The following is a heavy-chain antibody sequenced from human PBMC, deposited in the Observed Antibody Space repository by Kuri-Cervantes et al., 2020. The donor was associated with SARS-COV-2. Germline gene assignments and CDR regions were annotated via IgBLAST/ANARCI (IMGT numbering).Heavy chain of an antibody. CDR1: GFTFSSYA. CDR2: ISSTSNAI. Sequence: GGSLRLSCAASGFTFSSYAMHWARQAPGKGLEWISYISSTSNAIHYAASVKGRFTISRDNAKNSLYLQMNSLRAEDTAVYYCARDMPAKDERTYYDFWSGSAPTTIYGMDVWGQGTTVTVSS. V-gene: IGHV3-48*04. J-gene: IGHJ6*02. CDR3: ARDMPAKDERTYYDFWSGSAPTTIYGMDV. D-gene: IGHD3-3*01.